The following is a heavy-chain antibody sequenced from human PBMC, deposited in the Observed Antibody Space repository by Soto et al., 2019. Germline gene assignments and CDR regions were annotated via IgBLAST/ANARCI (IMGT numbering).Heavy chain of an antibody. J-gene: IGHJ4*02. CDR1: GGSSNRNY. Sequence: PSETLSLTCTVSGGSSNRNYWNWIRQPPGKGLEWIGYINYSGNTNYNPSLKSRVTISIDTSKNQLSLKLSSVTAADTAIYYCARIPTHGDVDYFDYWGQGTLVTVSS. CDR2: INYSGNT. D-gene: IGHD2-2*02. CDR3: ARIPTHGDVDYFDY. V-gene: IGHV4-59*08.